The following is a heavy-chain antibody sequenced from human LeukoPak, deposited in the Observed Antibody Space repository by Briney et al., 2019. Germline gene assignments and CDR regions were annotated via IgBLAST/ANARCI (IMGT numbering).Heavy chain of an antibody. J-gene: IGHJ4*02. Sequence: GSLKISLKGSGYSFSNHWVGWGGPMTREGLGWVGVIYPGDSDTRYSPSFQGQVTISADKSISTAYLQWSSLKASDTAMYYCARHEGRGWFGELPPHYWGQGTLVTVSS. V-gene: IGHV5-51*01. CDR2: IYPGDSDT. D-gene: IGHD3-10*01. CDR3: ARHEGRGWFGELPPHY. CDR1: GYSFSNHW.